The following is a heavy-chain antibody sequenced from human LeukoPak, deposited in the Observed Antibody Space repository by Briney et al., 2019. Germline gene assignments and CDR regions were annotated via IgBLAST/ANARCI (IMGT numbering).Heavy chain of an antibody. D-gene: IGHD6-19*01. CDR2: FDPEGGET. Sequence: ASVKVSCKVSGYTLTELSMHWVRQAPGKGLEWMGGFDPEGGETIYAQKFQGRVTMTTDTSTSTAYMEVRSLRSDDTAVYYCARDLKRGYSSGRYSWGTGSSNDYWGQGTLVTVSS. CDR1: GYTLTELS. CDR3: ARDLKRGYSSGRYSWGTGSSNDY. V-gene: IGHV1-24*01. J-gene: IGHJ4*02.